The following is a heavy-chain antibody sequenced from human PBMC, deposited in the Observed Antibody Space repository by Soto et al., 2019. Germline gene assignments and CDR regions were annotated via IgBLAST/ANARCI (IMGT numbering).Heavy chain of an antibody. Sequence: GGSLRLSCAAFGFTFSSYAMSWVRQAPGKGLEWVSAISGSGGSTYYADSVKGRFTISRDNSKNTLYLQMNSLRAEDTAVYYCAKVIAPAGKGEIAVAGPFAYWGQGTLVTVS. CDR2: ISGSGGST. J-gene: IGHJ4*02. V-gene: IGHV3-23*01. CDR3: AKVIAPAGKGEIAVAGPFAY. CDR1: GFTFSSYA. D-gene: IGHD6-19*01.